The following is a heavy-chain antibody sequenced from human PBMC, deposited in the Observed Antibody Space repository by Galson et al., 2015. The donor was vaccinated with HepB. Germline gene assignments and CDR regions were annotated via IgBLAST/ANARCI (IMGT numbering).Heavy chain of an antibody. V-gene: IGHV3-48*04. J-gene: IGHJ3*02. CDR2: ISTNGATI. Sequence: SLRLSCAASDSTFSSYTMNWVRQTPGKGLQWVSYISTNGATIHYADSVKGRFTIARDNAKNTMWLQMDSPRAEDTAVYYCATTKFGSGAYWTFDIWGQGTLVTVSS. CDR3: ATTKFGSGAYWTFDI. D-gene: IGHD4/OR15-4a*01. CDR1: DSTFSSYT.